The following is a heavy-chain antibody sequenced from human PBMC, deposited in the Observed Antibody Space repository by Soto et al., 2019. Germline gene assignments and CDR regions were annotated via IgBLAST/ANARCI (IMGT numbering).Heavy chain of an antibody. CDR3: AKAGAGAGTCDAFDI. V-gene: IGHV3-23*01. Sequence: EVQLLESGGGLVQPGGSLRLSCAASGFTFSSYAMGWVRQAPGKGLEWVSAISGSDDSTDYADSVKGRFTISRDYSKSTLYLQMSSLGAEDTAVYYCAKAGAGAGTCDAFDIWGQGTMVTVSS. J-gene: IGHJ3*02. CDR2: ISGSDDST. D-gene: IGHD6-19*01. CDR1: GFTFSSYA.